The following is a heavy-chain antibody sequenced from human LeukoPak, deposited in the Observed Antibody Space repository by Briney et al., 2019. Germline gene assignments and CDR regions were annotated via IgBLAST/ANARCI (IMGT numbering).Heavy chain of an antibody. D-gene: IGHD3-16*02. CDR2: MRYGGCNK. J-gene: IGHJ4*02. CDR1: GLTFSSYG. Sequence: GGSLRLSCAAAGLTFSSYGVHWVRQAPGKALEWVTFMRYGGCNKYYADYVKGRITSARANSPNTLYLQLYSLRAADTAVYYCAKDQRHYAWRSNRYIPSYLFDYWGQGTLVTVSS. V-gene: IGHV3-30*02. CDR3: AKDQRHYAWRSNRYIPSYLFDY.